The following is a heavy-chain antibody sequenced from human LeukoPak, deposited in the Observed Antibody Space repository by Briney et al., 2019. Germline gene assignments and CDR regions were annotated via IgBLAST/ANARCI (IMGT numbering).Heavy chain of an antibody. D-gene: IGHD5-18*01. V-gene: IGHV1-69*05. J-gene: IGHJ5*02. CDR3: AANTAMVRNWFDP. CDR2: IIPIFGTA. CDR1: GGTFSSYA. Sequence: SVKVSCKASGGTFSSYAISWVRQAPGQGLEWMGGIIPIFGTANYAQKFQGRVTITTDESTSTAHMELSSLRSEDTAVYYCAANTAMVRNWFDPWGQGTLVTVSS.